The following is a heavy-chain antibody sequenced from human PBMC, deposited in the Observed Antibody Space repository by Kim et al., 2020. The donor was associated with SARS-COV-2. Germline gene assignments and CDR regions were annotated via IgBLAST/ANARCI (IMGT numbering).Heavy chain of an antibody. CDR1: GFTFSSYG. J-gene: IGHJ4*02. Sequence: GGSLRLSCAASGFTFSSYGMHWVRQAPGKGLEWVAVIWYDGSNKYYADSVKGRFTISRDNSKNTLYLQMNSLRAEDTAVYYCARSIAVAGTIDYWGQGTRVTVS. V-gene: IGHV3-33*01. CDR3: ARSIAVAGTIDY. CDR2: IWYDGSNK. D-gene: IGHD6-19*01.